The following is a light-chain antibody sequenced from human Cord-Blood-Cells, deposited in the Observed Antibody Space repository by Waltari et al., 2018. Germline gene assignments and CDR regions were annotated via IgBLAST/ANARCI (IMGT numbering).Light chain of an antibody. Sequence: IQMTQSRSSLSASVANIVTITCRASQSISSYLNWYQQKPGKAPKLLIYAASSLQSGVPSRFSGSGSGTDFTLTISSLQPEDFATYYCQQSYSTPWTFGQGTKVEIK. CDR2: AAS. J-gene: IGKJ1*01. V-gene: IGKV1-39*01. CDR1: QSISSY. CDR3: QQSYSTPWT.